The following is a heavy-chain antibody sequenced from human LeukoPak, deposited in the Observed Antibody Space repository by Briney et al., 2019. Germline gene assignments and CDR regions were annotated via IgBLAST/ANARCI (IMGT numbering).Heavy chain of an antibody. D-gene: IGHD1-26*01. CDR3: AREVVGATLSKWRLASGWFDP. CDR2: ISTNGRTT. Sequence: PGGSLRLFCAASGFTFSDYYMSWTRHAPGKGLEWLSYISTNGRTTHYVDSMKGRITISRDNAKNSLSLQMNSLRAEDTAVYYCAREVVGATLSKWRLASGWFDPWGQGTLVTVSS. CDR1: GFTFSDYY. J-gene: IGHJ5*02. V-gene: IGHV3-11*01.